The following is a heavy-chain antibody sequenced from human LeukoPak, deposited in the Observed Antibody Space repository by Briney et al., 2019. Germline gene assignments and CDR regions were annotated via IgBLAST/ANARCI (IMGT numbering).Heavy chain of an antibody. CDR3: ARRRYNWNYVGYFDY. D-gene: IGHD1-7*01. V-gene: IGHV4-59*12. J-gene: IGHJ4*02. CDR1: GGSISSYY. Sequence: PSETLSLTCTVSGGSISSYYWSWIRQPPGKGLEWIGYIYYSGSTNYNPSLKSRVTISVDTSKNQFSLKLSSVTAADTAVYYCARRRYNWNYVGYFDYWGQGTLVTVSS. CDR2: IYYSGST.